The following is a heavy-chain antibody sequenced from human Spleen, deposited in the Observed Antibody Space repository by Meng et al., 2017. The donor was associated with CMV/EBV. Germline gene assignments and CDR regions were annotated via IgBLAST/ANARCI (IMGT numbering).Heavy chain of an antibody. J-gene: IGHJ5*02. Sequence: SETLSLTCTVSGGSVSSGSYYWSWIRQPPGKGLEWIGYMYYSGSTNYNPSLKSRVTISVDTSKNQFSLKLSSVTAADTAVYYCARGPPYCSTTSCYESLPWFDPWGQGTLVTVSS. D-gene: IGHD2-2*01. CDR3: ARGPPYCSTTSCYESLPWFDP. CDR1: GGSVSSGSYY. CDR2: MYYSGST. V-gene: IGHV4-61*01.